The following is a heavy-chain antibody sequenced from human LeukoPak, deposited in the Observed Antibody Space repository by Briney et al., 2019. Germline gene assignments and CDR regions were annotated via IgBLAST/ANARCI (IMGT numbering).Heavy chain of an antibody. CDR2: IIPILGIA. Sequence: SVKVSCKASVGTFSSYAIRWVRQAPGQGLEWMGRIIPILGIANYAQKFQGRVTITADKSTSTAYMELSSLRSEDTAVYYCARVLVRGVITPLDYYYGMDVWGQGTTVTVSS. V-gene: IGHV1-69*04. CDR3: ARVLVRGVITPLDYYYGMDV. CDR1: VGTFSSYA. J-gene: IGHJ6*02. D-gene: IGHD3-10*01.